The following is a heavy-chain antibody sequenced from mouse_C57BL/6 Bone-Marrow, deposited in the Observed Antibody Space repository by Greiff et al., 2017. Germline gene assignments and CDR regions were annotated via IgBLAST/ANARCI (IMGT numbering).Heavy chain of an antibody. CDR1: GYTFTSYG. J-gene: IGHJ3*01. V-gene: IGHV1-81*01. CDR2: IYPRSGNT. CDR3: ARGGGWLLLFAY. Sequence: QVQLKQSGAELARPGASVKLSCKASGYTFTSYGISWVKQRTGQGLEWIGEIYPRSGNTYYNEKFKGKATLTADKSSSTAYMELRSLTSEDSAVYFCARGGGWLLLFAYWGQGTLVTVSA. D-gene: IGHD2-3*01.